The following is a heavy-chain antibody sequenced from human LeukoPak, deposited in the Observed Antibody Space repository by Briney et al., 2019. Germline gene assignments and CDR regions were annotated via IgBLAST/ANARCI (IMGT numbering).Heavy chain of an antibody. Sequence: SVKVSCKASGGTFSSYAISWVRQAPGQGLEWMGGIIPIFGTANYAQKFQGRVTVTADESTSTAYMELSSLRSEDTAVYYCASGPTDSSGYYDAFDIWGQGTMVTVSS. CDR1: GGTFSSYA. CDR3: ASGPTDSSGYYDAFDI. J-gene: IGHJ3*02. V-gene: IGHV1-69*13. CDR2: IIPIFGTA. D-gene: IGHD3-22*01.